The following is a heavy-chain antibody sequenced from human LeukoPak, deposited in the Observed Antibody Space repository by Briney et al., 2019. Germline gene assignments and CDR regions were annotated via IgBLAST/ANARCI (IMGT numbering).Heavy chain of an antibody. CDR2: VNHSGSA. V-gene: IGHV4-34*01. J-gene: IGHJ5*02. CDR3: ARERASNNHDNWFDP. D-gene: IGHD1/OR15-1a*01. Sequence: PSKTLSLTCAVYGASFNDYYWSWIRHSPTKGLEWIGEVNHSGSAKYNPSLKSRVTISADKSKNQFFLRLSPAAAADSGVYYCARERASNNHDNWFDPWGQGTLVTVSS. CDR1: GASFNDYY.